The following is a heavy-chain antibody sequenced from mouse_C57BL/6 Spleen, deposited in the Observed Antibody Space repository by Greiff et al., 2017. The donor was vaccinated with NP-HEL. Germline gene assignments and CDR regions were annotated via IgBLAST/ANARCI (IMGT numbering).Heavy chain of an antibody. D-gene: IGHD2-3*01. CDR2: ISSGGSYT. V-gene: IGHV5-6*01. J-gene: IGHJ4*01. Sequence: EVQLQESGGDLVKPGGSLKLSCAASGFTFSSYGMSWVRQTPDKRLEWVATISSGGSYTYYPDSVKGRFTISRDNAKNTLYLQMSSLKSEDTAMYYCARHRGYYVYYAMDYWGQGTSVTVSS. CDR3: ARHRGYYVYYAMDY. CDR1: GFTFSSYG.